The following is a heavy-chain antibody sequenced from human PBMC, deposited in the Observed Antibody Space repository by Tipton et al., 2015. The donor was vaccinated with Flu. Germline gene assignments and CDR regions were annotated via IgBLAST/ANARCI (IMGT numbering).Heavy chain of an antibody. CDR3: ARGGFWVGSSSHDY. J-gene: IGHJ4*02. Sequence: LRLSCTVSGGSISSYYWSWIRQPPGKGLEWIGYIYYSGSTNYNPSLKSRVTISVDTSKNQFSLKLSSVTAADTAVYYCARGGFWVGSSSHDYWGQGTLVTVSS. CDR1: GGSISSYY. CDR2: IYYSGST. V-gene: IGHV4-59*01. D-gene: IGHD6-6*01.